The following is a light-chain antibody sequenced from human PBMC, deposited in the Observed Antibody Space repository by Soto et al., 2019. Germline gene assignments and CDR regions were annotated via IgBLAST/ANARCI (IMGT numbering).Light chain of an antibody. Sequence: QSVLTQPASVSGSPGQSITISCTGTSSDIVFSNFVSWYQHHPGKAPKLIIYEDTKRPSGASNRFSGSKSGNTASLTISGLQAEDEADYYCCSYAGQTVFFAGGTKVTVL. CDR1: SSDIVFSNF. J-gene: IGLJ2*01. V-gene: IGLV2-23*01. CDR2: EDT. CDR3: CSYAGQTVF.